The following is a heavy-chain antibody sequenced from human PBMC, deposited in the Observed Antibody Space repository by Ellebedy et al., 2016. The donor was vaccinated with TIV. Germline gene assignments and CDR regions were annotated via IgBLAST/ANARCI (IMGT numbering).Heavy chain of an antibody. V-gene: IGHV3-11*01. CDR3: VNYYGSVATRNWFDP. Sequence: GESLKTSCAASGCPFSDYYMSWIRQAPGKGPEWVSYISPSGTTIFYADSVRGRFTISRDDAQKSVYLQMKSLRAEDTAKYYWVNYYGSVATRNWFDPWGQGTLVTVSA. D-gene: IGHD3-10*01. CDR2: ISPSGTTI. J-gene: IGHJ5*02. CDR1: GCPFSDYY.